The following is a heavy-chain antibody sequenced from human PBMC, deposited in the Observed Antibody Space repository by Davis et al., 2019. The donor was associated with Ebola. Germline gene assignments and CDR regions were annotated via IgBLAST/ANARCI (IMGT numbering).Heavy chain of an antibody. J-gene: IGHJ5*01. V-gene: IGHV5-51*01. CDR1: GYDFTSSW. Sequence: GESLKISCKGSGYDFTSSWIAWVRLMPGKGLEWMGIIFPRDSDTRYSPSFQGQVHISVDKSINTAYLQWGSLKASDNAMYYCARGEDNRGWTSGWWFDSWGQGTRVSVSS. CDR3: ARGEDNRGWTSGWWFDS. D-gene: IGHD6-19*01. CDR2: IFPRDSDT.